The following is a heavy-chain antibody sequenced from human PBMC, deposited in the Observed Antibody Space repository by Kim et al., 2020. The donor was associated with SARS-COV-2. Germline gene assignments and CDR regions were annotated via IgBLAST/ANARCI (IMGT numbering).Heavy chain of an antibody. V-gene: IGHV4-31*03. CDR1: GGSISSGGSY. CDR3: AREPYYYAPGTNYGVD. CDR2: IYYSGST. D-gene: IGHD3-10*01. Sequence: SETLSLTCTVPGGSISSGGSYWSWIRQHPGKGLEWIGYIYYSGSTDYNPSLQSRVTISVDTSKNQFSLKLSSVTAADTAVYHCAREPYYYAPGTNYGVD. J-gene: IGHJ6*01.